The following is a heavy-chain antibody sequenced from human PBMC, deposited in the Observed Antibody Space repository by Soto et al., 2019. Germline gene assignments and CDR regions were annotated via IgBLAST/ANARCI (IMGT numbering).Heavy chain of an antibody. J-gene: IGHJ4*02. CDR2: IWYDGSNK. CDR3: ARVSRGYSGYDYPTFDY. Sequence: GGSLRLSCAASGFTFSSYGMHWVRQAPGKGLEWVAVIWYDGSNKYYADSVKGRFTISRDNSKNTLYLQMNSLRAEDTAVYYCARVSRGYSGYDYPTFDYWGQGTLVTVSS. D-gene: IGHD5-12*01. V-gene: IGHV3-33*01. CDR1: GFTFSSYG.